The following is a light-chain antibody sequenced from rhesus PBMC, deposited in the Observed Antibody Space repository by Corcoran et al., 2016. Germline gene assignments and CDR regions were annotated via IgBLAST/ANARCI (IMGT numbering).Light chain of an antibody. V-gene: IGKV1-37*01. CDR3: QQYNSAPYS. J-gene: IGKJ2*01. Sequence: DIQMTQSPSSLSASVGDRVTITCRASQAISSHLAWYQHKPGEAPKPLIYFASILESGVPSRFSGSRSGTDFTLTISSLQPEDFATYFCQQYNSAPYSFGQGTKVEIK. CDR2: FAS. CDR1: QAISSH.